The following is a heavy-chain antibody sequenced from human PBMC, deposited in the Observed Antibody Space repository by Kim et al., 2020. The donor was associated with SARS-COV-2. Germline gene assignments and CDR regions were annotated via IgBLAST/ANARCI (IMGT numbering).Heavy chain of an antibody. Sequence: GGSLRLSCAASGFTFSSYEMNWVRQAPGKGLEWVSYISSSGSTIYYADSVKGRFTISRDNAKNSLYLQMNSLRAEDTAVYYCARDNPRPDYYYYYGMDVWGQGTTVTVSS. CDR1: GFTFSSYE. V-gene: IGHV3-48*03. CDR3: ARDNPRPDYYYYYGMDV. CDR2: ISSSGSTI. J-gene: IGHJ6*02.